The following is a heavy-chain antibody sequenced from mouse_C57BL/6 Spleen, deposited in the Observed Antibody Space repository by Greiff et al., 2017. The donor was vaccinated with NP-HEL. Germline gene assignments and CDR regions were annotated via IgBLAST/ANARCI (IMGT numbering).Heavy chain of an antibody. CDR1: GYAFSSSW. J-gene: IGHJ4*01. D-gene: IGHD1-1*01. CDR3: AREEGVYYYGSSAYYAMDD. V-gene: IGHV1-82*01. CDR2: IYPGDGDT. Sequence: QVQLKESGPELVKPGASVKISCKASGYAFSSSWMNWVKQRPGKGLEWIGRIYPGDGDTNYNGKFKGKATLTADKSSSTAYMQLSSLTSEDSAVYFCAREEGVYYYGSSAYYAMDDWGQGTSVTVSA.